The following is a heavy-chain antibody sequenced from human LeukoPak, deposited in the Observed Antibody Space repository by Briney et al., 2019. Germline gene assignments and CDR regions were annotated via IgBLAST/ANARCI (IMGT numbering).Heavy chain of an antibody. J-gene: IGHJ4*02. CDR3: ARDPNGFCDY. CDR2: IKQDGSEK. D-gene: IGHD3-3*01. V-gene: IGHV3-7*01. CDR1: GFSLSIYC. Sequence: HSGGSLRLSCAASGFSLSIYCMSWVRQAPGKGLEWVANIKQDGSEKYYVDSVKGRFTISRDNAKNSLYLQMNSLRAEDTAVYYCARDPNGFCDYWGQGTLVTVSS.